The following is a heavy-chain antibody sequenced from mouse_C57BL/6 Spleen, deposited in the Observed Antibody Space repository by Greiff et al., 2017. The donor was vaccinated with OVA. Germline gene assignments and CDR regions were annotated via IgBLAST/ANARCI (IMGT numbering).Heavy chain of an antibody. Sequence: VQLQQSGAELVMPGASVKLSCKASGYTFTSYWMHWVKQRPGQGLEWIGEIDPSDSYTNYNQKFKGKSTLTVDKSSSTAYMQLSSLTSEDSAVYYCATITTVVATRAMDYWGQGTSVTVSS. V-gene: IGHV1-69*01. D-gene: IGHD1-1*01. CDR2: IDPSDSYT. J-gene: IGHJ4*01. CDR3: ATITTVVATRAMDY. CDR1: GYTFTSYW.